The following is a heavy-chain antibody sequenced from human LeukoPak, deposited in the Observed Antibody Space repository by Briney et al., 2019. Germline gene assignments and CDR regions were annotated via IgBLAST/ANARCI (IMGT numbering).Heavy chain of an antibody. CDR1: GFTFSSYG. J-gene: IGHJ4*02. D-gene: IGHD1-26*01. CDR3: ARARSGKWGFDY. CDR2: IHHDGSNK. Sequence: GGSLRLSCAASGFTFSSYGMHWVRQAPGKGLAWVTFIHHDGSNKYYADSVKGRFTISRDNSKNTLYLQMNSLRAEDTAVYYCARARSGKWGFDYWGQGTLVTVSS. V-gene: IGHV3-30*02.